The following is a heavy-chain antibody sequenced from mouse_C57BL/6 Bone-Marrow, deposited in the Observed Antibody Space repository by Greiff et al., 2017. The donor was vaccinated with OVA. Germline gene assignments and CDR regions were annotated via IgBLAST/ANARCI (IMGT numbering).Heavy chain of an antibody. J-gene: IGHJ4*01. Sequence: QVQLKQSGAELVKPGASVKLSCKASGYTFTSYWMHWVKQRPGQGLEWIGMIHPNSGSTNYNEKFKSKATLTVDKSSSTAYMQLSSLTSEDSAVYYCARDPYYYGSSSYYYAMDYWGQGTSVTVSS. CDR2: IHPNSGST. V-gene: IGHV1-64*01. CDR1: GYTFTSYW. D-gene: IGHD1-1*01. CDR3: ARDPYYYGSSSYYYAMDY.